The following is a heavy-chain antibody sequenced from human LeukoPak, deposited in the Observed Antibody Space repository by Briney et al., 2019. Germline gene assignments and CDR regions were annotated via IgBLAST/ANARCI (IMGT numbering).Heavy chain of an antibody. J-gene: IGHJ5*02. CDR2: ISYDGSNK. CDR1: GFTFSSYG. Sequence: GRSLRLSCAASGFTFSSYGIHWVRQTPGKGLEWVAVISYDGSNKYYADSVKGRFTISRDNSKSTLYLQMNSLRAEDTGVYYCAKDFRDDCSGGSCNWFDPWGQGTLVTVSS. D-gene: IGHD2-15*01. V-gene: IGHV3-30*18. CDR3: AKDFRDDCSGGSCNWFDP.